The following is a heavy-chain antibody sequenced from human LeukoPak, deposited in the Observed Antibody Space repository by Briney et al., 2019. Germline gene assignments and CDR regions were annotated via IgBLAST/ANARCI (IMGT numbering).Heavy chain of an antibody. CDR1: GGSISSYY. V-gene: IGHV4-4*07. J-gene: IGHJ6*02. D-gene: IGHD4-17*01. CDR2: IYTTGST. CDR3: AREDPQTTVPEGMDV. Sequence: PSETLSLTCTVSGGSISSYYWTWIRQPAGKGLEWIGRIYTTGSTNYNPSLNSRVTMSVDTSKNQFSLKLSSVTAADTAVYYCAREDPQTTVPEGMDVWGQGTTVTVSS.